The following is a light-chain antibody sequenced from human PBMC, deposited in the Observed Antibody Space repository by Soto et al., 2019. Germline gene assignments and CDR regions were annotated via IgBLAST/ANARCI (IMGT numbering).Light chain of an antibody. CDR1: QSISSW. CDR2: KAS. J-gene: IGKJ4*01. V-gene: IGKV1-5*03. Sequence: DIQMTQSPSTLSASVGDRVTITCRASQSISSWLAWYQQKPGKAPKLLIYKASTLESGVPSRFSGSGSGTEFTLTISSLQPDDFATYYCQQYNNYPVTFGGGTKVEIK. CDR3: QQYNNYPVT.